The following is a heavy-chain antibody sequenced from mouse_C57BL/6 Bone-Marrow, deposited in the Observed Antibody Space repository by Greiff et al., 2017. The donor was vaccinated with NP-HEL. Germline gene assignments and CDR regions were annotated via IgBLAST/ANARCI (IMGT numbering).Heavy chain of an antibody. Sequence: EVQLVESGGGLVKPGGSLKLSCAASGFTFSDYGMHWVRQAPEKGLECVAYISSGSSTIYYADTVKGRFTISRDNAKNTLFLQMTSLRSEDTAMYYCARPYYYAMDYWGQGTSVTVSS. J-gene: IGHJ4*01. CDR2: ISSGSSTI. V-gene: IGHV5-17*01. CDR3: ARPYYYAMDY. CDR1: GFTFSDYG.